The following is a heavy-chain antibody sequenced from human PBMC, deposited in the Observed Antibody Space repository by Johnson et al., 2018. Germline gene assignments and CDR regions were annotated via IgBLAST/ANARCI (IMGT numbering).Heavy chain of an antibody. J-gene: IGHJ3*02. CDR3: ARARPGCSGGSCYPDDAFDI. Sequence: QVQLQESGGGVVQPGRSLRLSCVVPGFTFTNYGLHWVRQAPGRGLEWVAVISYDGSNKYYADSVKGRFTISRDNSKNTLYLQMNSLRAEATAGYYCARARPGCSGGSCYPDDAFDIWGQGTMVTVSS. D-gene: IGHD2-15*01. CDR1: GFTFTNYG. CDR2: ISYDGSNK. V-gene: IGHV3-30*03.